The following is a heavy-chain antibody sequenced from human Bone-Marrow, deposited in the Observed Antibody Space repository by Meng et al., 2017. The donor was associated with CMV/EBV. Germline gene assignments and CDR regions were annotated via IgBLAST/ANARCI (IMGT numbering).Heavy chain of an antibody. CDR2: IKQDGSEK. V-gene: IGHV3-7*01. D-gene: IGHD4-11*01. CDR1: GFTFSSYW. Sequence: GESLKISCAASGFTFSSYWMSWVRQAPGKGLEWVANIKQDGSEKYYVDSVKGRFTISRDNAKNSLYLQMNSLRAEDTAVYYCAITNTPPFDYWGQGTLVTVSS. CDR3: AITNTPPFDY. J-gene: IGHJ4*02.